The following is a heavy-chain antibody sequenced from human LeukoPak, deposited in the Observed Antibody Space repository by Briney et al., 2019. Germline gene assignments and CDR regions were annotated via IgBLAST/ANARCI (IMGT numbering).Heavy chain of an antibody. CDR2: ISAYNGNT. J-gene: IGHJ4*02. CDR3: ARDMRLYSSGWFPFDY. V-gene: IGHV1-18*01. D-gene: IGHD6-19*01. CDR1: GYTFSSYG. Sequence: ASVKVSCKASGYTFSSYGISWVRQAPGQGLEWMGWISAYNGNTNYAQKLQGRVTMTTDTSTSTAYMELRSLRSDDTAVYYCARDMRLYSSGWFPFDYWGQGTLVTVSS.